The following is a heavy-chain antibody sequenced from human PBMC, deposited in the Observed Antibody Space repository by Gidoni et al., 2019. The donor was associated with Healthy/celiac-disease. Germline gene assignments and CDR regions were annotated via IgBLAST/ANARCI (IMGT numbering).Heavy chain of an antibody. D-gene: IGHD3-3*01. CDR3: ARDRRHYDFWSGYTGHYFDY. CDR1: GGSISSSTW. J-gene: IGHJ4*02. V-gene: IGHV4-4*02. CDR2: IYHSGST. Sequence: QVQLQESGPGLVKPSGTLSLTCAVSGGSISSSTWWSWVRQPPGKGLEWIGEIYHSGSTNYNPSLKSRVTISVDKSKNQFSLKLSSVTAADTAVYYCARDRRHYDFWSGYTGHYFDYWGQGTLVTVSS.